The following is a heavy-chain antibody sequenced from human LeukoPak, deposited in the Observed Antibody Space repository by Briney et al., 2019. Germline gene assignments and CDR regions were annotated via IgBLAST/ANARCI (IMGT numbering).Heavy chain of an antibody. D-gene: IGHD6-19*01. Sequence: PGGSLRLSCAASGFTFSSYAMNWVRQAPGKGLEWVSGISASGGSTYYADSVKGRFTISRDNSKSTLYLQMSSLRVEDTALYYCAKDQARYSTGWNGGGFDSWGQGTLVTVSS. J-gene: IGHJ4*02. CDR1: GFTFSSYA. CDR3: AKDQARYSTGWNGGGFDS. CDR2: ISASGGST. V-gene: IGHV3-23*01.